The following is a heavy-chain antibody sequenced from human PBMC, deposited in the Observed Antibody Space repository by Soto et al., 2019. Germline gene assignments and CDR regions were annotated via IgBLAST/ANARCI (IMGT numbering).Heavy chain of an antibody. Sequence: QLQLVESGGGSVKPGGSLRLSCAASGFAIGDYYMSWIRQAPGKGLEWLLAISSAGTPLYYADFVRGRFTISRDTAXXXXXXXXXXXXXXXXXXXXXXXXXXXXXDPTQDNYYYYMDVWGKGTTVTVSS. CDR2: ISSAGTPL. D-gene: IGHD2-21*02. CDR1: GFAIGDYY. V-gene: IGHV3-11*01. J-gene: IGHJ6*03. CDR3: XXXXXXXXDPTQDNYYYYMDV.